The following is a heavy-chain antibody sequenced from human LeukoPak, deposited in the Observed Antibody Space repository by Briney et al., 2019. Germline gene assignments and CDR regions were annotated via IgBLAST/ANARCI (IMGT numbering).Heavy chain of an antibody. J-gene: IGHJ4*02. CDR1: VFTLSFYG. Sequence: GESLRLSCATSVFTLSFYGMHWVRQAPGKGLEWVAFIQYDGSLKFYADSVQGRFSISRDNSKKTLFLQMNSLRTEDTAIYYCTKTSDQLLYSKFDFWGQGTLVTVSS. D-gene: IGHD2/OR15-2a*01. CDR3: TKTSDQLLYSKFDF. CDR2: IQYDGSLK. V-gene: IGHV3-30*02.